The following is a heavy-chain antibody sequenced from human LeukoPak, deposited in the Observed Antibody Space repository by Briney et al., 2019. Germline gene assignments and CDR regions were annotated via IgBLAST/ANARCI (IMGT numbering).Heavy chain of an antibody. D-gene: IGHD3-10*01. J-gene: IGHJ6*04. CDR3: ARDSYYGSGNGFHYGMDV. Sequence: GGSLRLSCEVSGFTFTTYGMHWVRQAPGKGLEWVALIWYDGVTKHYADSVKGRFTISRDNFKNTLHLQMNSLRAEDTAVYYCARDSYYGSGNGFHYGMDVWGKGTTVTVSS. CDR1: GFTFTTYG. V-gene: IGHV3-33*01. CDR2: IWYDGVTK.